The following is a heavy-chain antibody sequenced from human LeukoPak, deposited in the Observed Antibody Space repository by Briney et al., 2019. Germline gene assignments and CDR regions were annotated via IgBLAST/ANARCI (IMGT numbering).Heavy chain of an antibody. D-gene: IGHD3-10*01. Sequence: PGGSLRLSCAASGFTVSSNYMSWVRQASGKGLEWVSVIYSGGSTYYADSVKGRFTISRDSSKNTLYLQMNSLRAEDTAVYYCARLVTMLYYFDYWGQGTLVTVSS. CDR1: GFTVSSNY. V-gene: IGHV3-66*01. J-gene: IGHJ4*02. CDR2: IYSGGST. CDR3: ARLVTMLYYFDY.